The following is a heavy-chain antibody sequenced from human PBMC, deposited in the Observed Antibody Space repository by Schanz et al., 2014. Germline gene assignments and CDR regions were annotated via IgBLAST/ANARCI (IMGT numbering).Heavy chain of an antibody. CDR1: GFTFSSYA. CDR2: ISHSGGSK. D-gene: IGHD3-22*01. CDR3: AKDPSHGDYDYYFDY. Sequence: VQLLESGGGLVQPGGSLRLSCAASGFTFSSYAMSWVRQAPGKGLEWVSSISHSGGSKYYADSVKGRFTISRDNSENTLYLQMNSLSADDTAVYYCAKDPSHGDYDYYFDYWGQGTLVTVSS. J-gene: IGHJ4*02. V-gene: IGHV3-23*01.